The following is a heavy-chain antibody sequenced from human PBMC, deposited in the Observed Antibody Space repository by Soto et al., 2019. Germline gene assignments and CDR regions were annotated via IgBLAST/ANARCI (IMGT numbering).Heavy chain of an antibody. CDR2: IYYSGST. D-gene: IGHD3-9*01. CDR1: GDSISSSRYY. CDR3: ARGALSTVLRRHYYYYGMDV. Sequence: QLQLQESGPGLVKPSETLSLTCTVSGDSISSSRYYWGWIRQPPGKGLEWIGSIYYSGSTYYNPSPESRVTISVDTSKNQFSLKLSSVTAADTAVYYCARGALSTVLRRHYYYYGMDVWGQGTTVTVSS. J-gene: IGHJ6*02. V-gene: IGHV4-39*07.